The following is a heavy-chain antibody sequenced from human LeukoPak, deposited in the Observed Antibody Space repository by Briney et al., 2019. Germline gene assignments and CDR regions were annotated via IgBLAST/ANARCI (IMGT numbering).Heavy chain of an antibody. V-gene: IGHV3-21*01. CDR2: INSISSDI. CDR3: ARANYGDYAPHDY. D-gene: IGHD4-17*01. CDR1: GFTFSDYK. J-gene: IGHJ4*02. Sequence: GGSLRLSCAASGFTFSDYKMNWVRQAPGKGLEWVSCINSISSDIRYADSVKGRFTVSRDNTQNSLYPQMNSLRAEDTAVYSCARANYGDYAPHDYWGQGTLVTVSS.